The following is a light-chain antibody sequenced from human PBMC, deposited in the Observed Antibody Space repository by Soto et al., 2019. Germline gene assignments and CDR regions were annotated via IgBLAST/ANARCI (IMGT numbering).Light chain of an antibody. CDR1: SSNIGNNY. CDR2: ENN. V-gene: IGLV1-51*02. J-gene: IGLJ1*01. Sequence: QSVLTQPPPVSAAPGQKVTISCSGSSSNIGNNYVSWYQQLPGTAPKLLIYENNKRPSGIPDRFSGSKSGTSATLGITGLQTGDEADYYCGTWDSSLSAYVFGTGTKVT. CDR3: GTWDSSLSAYV.